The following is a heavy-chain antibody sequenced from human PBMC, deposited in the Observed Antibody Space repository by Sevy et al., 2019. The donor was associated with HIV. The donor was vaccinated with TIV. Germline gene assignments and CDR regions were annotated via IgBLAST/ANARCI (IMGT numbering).Heavy chain of an antibody. CDR3: VSLDYYDSSGSHPRYFDY. CDR2: ISDDGSHK. V-gene: IGHV3-30*04. D-gene: IGHD3-22*01. CDR1: GFRFSDYD. Sequence: GGSLRLSCAASGFRFSDYDIHWVRQAPGKGLEWVAVISDDGSHKDYADSVKGRFTISRDNSKNTLYVQMNSLRAEDTAVYYCVSLDYYDSSGSHPRYFDYWGQGTLVTVSS. J-gene: IGHJ4*02.